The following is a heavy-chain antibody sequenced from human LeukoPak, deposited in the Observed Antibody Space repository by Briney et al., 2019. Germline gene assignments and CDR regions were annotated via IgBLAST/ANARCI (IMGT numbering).Heavy chain of an antibody. CDR1: GYTFTGYY. Sequence: ASVKVSCKASGYTFTGYYMHWVRQAPGQGLEWMGWINPNSGSINYAQKFQGRVTMTRDTSISTAYMELSRLRSDDTAVYYCAREAYASGSFRTDYYYMDVWGKGTTVTISS. V-gene: IGHV1-2*02. D-gene: IGHD3-10*01. J-gene: IGHJ6*03. CDR3: AREAYASGSFRTDYYYMDV. CDR2: INPNSGSI.